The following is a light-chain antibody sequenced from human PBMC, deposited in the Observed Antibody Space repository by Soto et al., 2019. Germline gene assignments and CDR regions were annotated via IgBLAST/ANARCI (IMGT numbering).Light chain of an antibody. Sequence: QAVVTQPPSVSEAPGHRVTISCTGSSSNIGAGYEAHWYQQVPGTAPKLLIYENNNRPSGVPDRFSGSKSGTSASLAITGLQAEDEAEYYCQSYDSSLSGYVLGTGTKLTVL. CDR2: ENN. J-gene: IGLJ1*01. V-gene: IGLV1-40*01. CDR1: SSNIGAGYE. CDR3: QSYDSSLSGYV.